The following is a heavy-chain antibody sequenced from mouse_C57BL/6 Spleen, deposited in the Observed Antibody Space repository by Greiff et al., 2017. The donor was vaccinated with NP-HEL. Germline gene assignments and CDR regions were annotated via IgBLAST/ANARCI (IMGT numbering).Heavy chain of an antibody. Sequence: QVQLQQSGPELVKPGASVKISCKASGYAFSSSWMNWVKQRPGKGLEWIGRIYPGDGDTNYNGKFKGKATLTADKSSSTAYMQLSSLTSEDSAVYFCAWGLRPDWYFDVWGTGTTVTVSS. CDR2: IYPGDGDT. D-gene: IGHD2-4*01. J-gene: IGHJ1*03. V-gene: IGHV1-82*01. CDR1: GYAFSSSW. CDR3: AWGLRPDWYFDV.